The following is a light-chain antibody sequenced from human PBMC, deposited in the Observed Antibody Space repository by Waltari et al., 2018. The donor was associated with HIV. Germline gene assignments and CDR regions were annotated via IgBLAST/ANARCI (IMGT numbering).Light chain of an antibody. CDR2: GAS. Sequence: ELVLTQSPGTLSLSPGERATLSCRASRTVSSTSLAWYQQKPGQAPRLLIYGASSRATGIPDRVSGSGSGTDFNITISRLEPEDFAVYYCQQYGSSPQTFGQGTKVEIK. V-gene: IGKV3-20*01. CDR1: RTVSSTS. J-gene: IGKJ1*01. CDR3: QQYGSSPQT.